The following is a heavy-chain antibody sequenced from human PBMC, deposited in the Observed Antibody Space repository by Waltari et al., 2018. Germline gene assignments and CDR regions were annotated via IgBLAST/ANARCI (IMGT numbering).Heavy chain of an antibody. CDR1: GLTFSSYA. J-gene: IGHJ5*02. CDR3: AKGPHVVADREWFDP. CDR2: ISGSGGST. Sequence: EVQLLESGGGLVQPGGSLRLSCAASGLTFSSYAMSWVRQAPGKGLEWVSAISGSGGSTYSADSVKGRFTISRDNSKNTLYLQMNSLRAEDTAVYYCAKGPHVVADREWFDPWGQGTLVTVSS. D-gene: IGHD2-15*01. V-gene: IGHV3-23*01.